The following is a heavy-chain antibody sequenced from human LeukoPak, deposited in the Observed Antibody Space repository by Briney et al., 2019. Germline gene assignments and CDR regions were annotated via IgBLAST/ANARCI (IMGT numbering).Heavy chain of an antibody. CDR1: GFTFSSYA. Sequence: PGGSLRLSCAASGFTFSSYAMHWVRQAPGKGLEWVAVISYDGSNKYYADSVKGRFTISRDNSKNTLYLQMNSLRAEDTAVYYCARRGGAGSGYYWGRFDYWGQGTLVTVSS. CDR3: ARRGGAGSGYYWGRFDY. V-gene: IGHV3-30*04. D-gene: IGHD3-3*01. J-gene: IGHJ4*02. CDR2: ISYDGSNK.